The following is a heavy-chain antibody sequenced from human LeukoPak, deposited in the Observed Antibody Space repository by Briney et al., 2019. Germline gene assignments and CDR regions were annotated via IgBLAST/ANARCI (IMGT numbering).Heavy chain of an antibody. Sequence: SETLSLTCAVYGGSFSGYYWSWIRQPPGKGLEWVGEINHSGSTNYNPSLKSRVTISVDTSKNQFSLKLSSVTAADTAVYYCPRGYYDSSPGGYWGQGTLVTVSS. J-gene: IGHJ4*02. CDR2: INHSGST. D-gene: IGHD3-22*01. CDR3: PRGYYDSSPGGY. V-gene: IGHV4-34*01. CDR1: GGSFSGYY.